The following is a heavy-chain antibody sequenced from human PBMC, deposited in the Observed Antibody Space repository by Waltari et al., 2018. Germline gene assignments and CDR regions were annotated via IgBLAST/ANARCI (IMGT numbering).Heavy chain of an antibody. J-gene: IGHJ5*02. V-gene: IGHV4-30-2*01. CDR3: ARVVPGYCSSTSCYNWFDP. D-gene: IGHD2-2*01. CDR1: GGSISSGGYS. Sequence: QLQLQESGSGLVKPSQTLSLNCAVSGGSISSGGYSWSWIRQPPGKGLEWIGYIYHSGSTYYNPSLKSRVTISVDRSKNQFSLKLSSVTAADTAVYYCARVVPGYCSSTSCYNWFDPWGQGTLVTVSS. CDR2: IYHSGST.